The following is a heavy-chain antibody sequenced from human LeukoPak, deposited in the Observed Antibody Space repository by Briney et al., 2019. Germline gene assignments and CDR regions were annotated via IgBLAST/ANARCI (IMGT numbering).Heavy chain of an antibody. CDR2: IKQDGSEK. V-gene: IGHV3-7*01. J-gene: IGHJ4*02. Sequence: GGSLRLSCAASGFTFSSYSMNWVRQAPGKGLEWVANIKQDGSEKYYVDSVKGRFTISRDNAKNSLYLQMNNLRAEDTAVYYCAREIWFGTGNYDFWGQGTLVTVSS. CDR1: GFTFSSYS. D-gene: IGHD3-10*01. CDR3: AREIWFGTGNYDF.